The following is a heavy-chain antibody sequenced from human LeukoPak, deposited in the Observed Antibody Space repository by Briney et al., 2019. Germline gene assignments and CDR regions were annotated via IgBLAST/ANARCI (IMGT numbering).Heavy chain of an antibody. CDR3: AREEVGEGFDY. CDR1: GGSISSYY. D-gene: IGHD1-26*01. Sequence: SETLSLTCTVSGGSISSYYWSWIRQPPGKGLEWIGYIYYSGSTNYNPSLKSRVTISVDTSKNQFSLKLSSVTAADTAVYYCAREEVGEGFDYWGQGTLVTVSS. CDR2: IYYSGST. V-gene: IGHV4-59*01. J-gene: IGHJ4*02.